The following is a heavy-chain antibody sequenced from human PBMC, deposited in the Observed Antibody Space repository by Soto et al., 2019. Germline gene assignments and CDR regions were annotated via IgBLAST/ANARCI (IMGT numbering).Heavy chain of an antibody. CDR1: GFIVSSSH. CDR2: LYNHGKT. Sequence: EVQLVESGGGLTQPGGSLRLSCVVSGFIVSSSHMIWVRQAPVKGLEGVSILYNHGKTNYVDSVKGRFTITRDNSKNTVYLQLNSLRVEDTALYYCARLTEAERHWGQGDLVTVSS. V-gene: IGHV3-53*01. D-gene: IGHD1-1*01. CDR3: ARLTEAERH. J-gene: IGHJ4*02.